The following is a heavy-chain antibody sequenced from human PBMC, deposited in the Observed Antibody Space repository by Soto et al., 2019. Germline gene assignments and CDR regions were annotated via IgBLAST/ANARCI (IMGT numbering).Heavy chain of an antibody. Sequence: QAQLVQSGGEVKKPGASVKVSCKASGYRFSSYGFVWVRQAPGQGLGWMGWISGYDGDTKYAQNLQGRMTMTIDTSTTTAYMDRRSLRPDDTAVYYCVRDQGGTTVPADYHGMDVWGQGTTVIVSS. CDR2: ISGYDGDT. CDR3: VRDQGGTTVPADYHGMDV. V-gene: IGHV1-18*01. CDR1: GYRFSSYG. D-gene: IGHD3-16*01. J-gene: IGHJ6*02.